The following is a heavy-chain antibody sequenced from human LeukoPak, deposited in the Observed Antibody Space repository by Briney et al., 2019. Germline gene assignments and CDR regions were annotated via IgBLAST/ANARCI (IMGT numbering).Heavy chain of an antibody. CDR3: ARGGIFCSSTSCSPDLMDY. J-gene: IGHJ4*02. D-gene: IGHD2-2*01. V-gene: IGHV1-69*13. CDR1: GGTFSSYA. Sequence: SVKVSCKASGGTFSSYAISWVRQAPGQGLEWMGGIIPIFGTANYAQKFQGRVTITADESTSTAYMELSSLRSEDTAVYYCARGGIFCSSTSCSPDLMDYWGQGTLVTVSS. CDR2: IIPIFGTA.